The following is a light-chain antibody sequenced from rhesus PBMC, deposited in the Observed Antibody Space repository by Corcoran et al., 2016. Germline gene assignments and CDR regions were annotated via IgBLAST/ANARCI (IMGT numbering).Light chain of an antibody. J-gene: IGKJ4*01. V-gene: IGKV1S8*01. CDR1: QNLNRN. Sequence: DIQMTQSPSALSASVGDRVTISCRASQNLNRNLAWYQQKPRKAPKVLIYAASTLQSGTPSRFSGSGSVTDVTLTISSLQPEDSSVYECQQYYDYPLTIGGGTKVELK. CDR2: AAS. CDR3: QQYYDYPLT.